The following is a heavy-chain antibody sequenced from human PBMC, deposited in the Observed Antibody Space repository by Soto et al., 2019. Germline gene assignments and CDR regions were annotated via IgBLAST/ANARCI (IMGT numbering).Heavy chain of an antibody. V-gene: IGHV4-30-2*01. Sequence: SETLSLTCGVSGGSINSGGYSWSWTRQPPGRGLEWIGNIYPSGSANYSPSLKTRVTISVDRSMNQFSLNLGSVTAADTAVYYCAREIFPYGMDVWGPGTTVTVSS. CDR1: GGSINSGGYS. CDR3: AREIFPYGMDV. CDR2: IYPSGSA. J-gene: IGHJ6*02. D-gene: IGHD3-3*01.